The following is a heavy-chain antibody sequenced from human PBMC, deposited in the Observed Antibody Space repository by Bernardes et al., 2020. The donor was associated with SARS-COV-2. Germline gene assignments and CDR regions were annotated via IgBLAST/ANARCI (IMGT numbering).Heavy chain of an antibody. CDR1: GGSISSSNYY. V-gene: IGHV4-39*01. CDR3: AGSSCGIDCYIGVLRSCDYGMDV. Sequence: SETLSLTCTVSGGSISSSNYYWGWIRQAPGKGLEWIGSIYSSGNSYYSPSLQSRFTESVDTSKNQFSLRLSFVTAADTAVYYCAGSSCGIDCYIGVLRSCDYGMDVWGQGITVTVSS. D-gene: IGHD2-21*02. J-gene: IGHJ6*02. CDR2: IYSSGNS.